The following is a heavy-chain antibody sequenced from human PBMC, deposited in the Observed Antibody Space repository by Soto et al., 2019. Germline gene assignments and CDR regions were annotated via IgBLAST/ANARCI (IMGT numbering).Heavy chain of an antibody. CDR1: GGSFSSYI. V-gene: IGHV1-69*02. Sequence: SVKVSCKASGGSFSSYIVSWVRQAPGQGLEWMGRIIPVLGVEYYAQKFQGRVTITADKSTSTAYMELSSLRSEDTAVYYCASNTYYDFWSGYGNYYYGMDVWGQGTTVTVSS. CDR3: ASNTYYDFWSGYGNYYYGMDV. CDR2: IIPVLGVE. D-gene: IGHD3-3*01. J-gene: IGHJ6*02.